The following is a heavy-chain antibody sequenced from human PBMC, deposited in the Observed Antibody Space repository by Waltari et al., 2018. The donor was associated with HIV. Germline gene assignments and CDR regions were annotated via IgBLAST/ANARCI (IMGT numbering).Heavy chain of an antibody. V-gene: IGHV3-48*02. CDR2: ISSTSFNI. CDR1: GFSFGGYA. J-gene: IGHJ6*02. Sequence: EEQLVESGGGLVHPGGSLTLSCAASGFSFGGYAMNWVRQAPGKGLEWIAYISSTSFNIKYADSVRGRFTISRDNTQNSLSLQMNNLIDEDTAKYFCARDTLNFFFGLDVWGHGTTVALSS. CDR3: ARDTLNFFFGLDV.